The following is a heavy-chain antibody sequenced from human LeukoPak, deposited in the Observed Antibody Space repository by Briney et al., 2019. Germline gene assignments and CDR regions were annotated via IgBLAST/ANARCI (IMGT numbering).Heavy chain of an antibody. V-gene: IGHV3-23*01. Sequence: PGGSLRLSCAASGFTSSNYAMNWVRQAPGKGLEWVSSINGRGGTIYYADSVKGRFTISRDNSKNTLYLQMNSLRAEDTAVYYCARDRYRKGATTDGYFQHWGQGTLVTVSS. CDR3: ARDRYRKGATTDGYFQH. J-gene: IGHJ1*01. CDR2: INGRGGTI. CDR1: GFTSSNYA. D-gene: IGHD1-26*01.